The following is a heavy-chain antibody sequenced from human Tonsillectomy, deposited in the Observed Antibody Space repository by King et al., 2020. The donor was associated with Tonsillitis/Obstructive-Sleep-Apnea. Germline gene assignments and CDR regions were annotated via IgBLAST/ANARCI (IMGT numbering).Heavy chain of an antibody. D-gene: IGHD2-2*01. J-gene: IGHJ5*02. CDR2: IYYSGST. CDR1: GGSISSSSYY. V-gene: IGHV4-39*01. CDR3: ARHEVDIILXPAAISGWFDX. Sequence: LQLQESGPGLVKPSETLSLTCTVSGGSISSSSYYWGWVRQPPGRGLEWIGSIYYSGSTSYNPSLKSRVTISVDTSKNQFSLKLSSVTAADTAVYYCARHEVDIILXPAAISGWFDXXGQGTLVTVSS.